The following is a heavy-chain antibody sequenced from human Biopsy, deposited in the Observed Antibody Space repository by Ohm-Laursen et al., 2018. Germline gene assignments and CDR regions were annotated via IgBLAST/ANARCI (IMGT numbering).Heavy chain of an antibody. CDR3: ARDYDTSGYYYVS. CDR2: IFYRGST. D-gene: IGHD3-22*01. CDR1: GGSISINNYY. Sequence: SDTLSLTCTVSGGSISINNYYWGWIRQPPGKGLEWIGSIFYRGSTHYKPSLKSRVNISVDTSKNQFSLKLNSVTAADTAVYYCARDYDTSGYYYVSWGQGTLVTVSS. V-gene: IGHV4-39*01. J-gene: IGHJ5*02.